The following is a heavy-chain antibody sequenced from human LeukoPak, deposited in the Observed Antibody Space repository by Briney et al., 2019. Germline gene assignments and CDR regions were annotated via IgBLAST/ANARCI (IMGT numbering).Heavy chain of an antibody. Sequence: SETLSLTCAVYGGSFSGYYWSWNRQPPGKGLEWIGEINHSGSTNYNPSLKSRVTISVDTSKNQFSLKLSSVTAADTAVYYCARGYCSSTSCYTEWFDPWGQGTLVTVSS. D-gene: IGHD2-2*02. V-gene: IGHV4-34*01. CDR2: INHSGST. CDR3: ARGYCSSTSCYTEWFDP. J-gene: IGHJ5*02. CDR1: GGSFSGYY.